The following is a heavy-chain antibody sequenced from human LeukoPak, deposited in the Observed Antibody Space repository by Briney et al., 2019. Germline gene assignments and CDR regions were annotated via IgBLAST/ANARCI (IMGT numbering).Heavy chain of an antibody. CDR3: ARGQGYCSSTSCYAQGYYYYYGMDV. CDR2: INPNSGGT. J-gene: IGHJ6*02. Sequence: ASVKVSCKASGYTFTGYYMHWVRQAPGQGLEWMGWINPNSGGTNYAQKFQGRVTMTRDTSISTAYMELSRLRSDDTAVYYCARGQGYCSSTSCYAQGYYYYYGMDVWGQGTTVTVSS. CDR1: GYTFTGYY. D-gene: IGHD2-2*01. V-gene: IGHV1-2*02.